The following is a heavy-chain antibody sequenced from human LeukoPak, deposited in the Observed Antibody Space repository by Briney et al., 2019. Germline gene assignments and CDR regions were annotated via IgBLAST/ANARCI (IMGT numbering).Heavy chain of an antibody. V-gene: IGHV3-30-3*01. D-gene: IGHD2-15*01. Sequence: GGSLRLSCVASGFTFSSYSMHWVRQAPGKGLEWVAVISYDGSNKYYADSVKGRFTISRDNSKNMVYLQMNSLRADDTAVYYCAKSVVVITFRFDDWGQGALVTVST. CDR2: ISYDGSNK. J-gene: IGHJ4*02. CDR1: GFTFSSYS. CDR3: AKSVVVITFRFDD.